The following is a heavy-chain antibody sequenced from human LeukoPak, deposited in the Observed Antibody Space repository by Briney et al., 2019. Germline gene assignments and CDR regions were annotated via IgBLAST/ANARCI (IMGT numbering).Heavy chain of an antibody. CDR2: FSSSSSYI. CDR3: ARNPAERWEPPYFDY. D-gene: IGHD1-26*01. J-gene: IGHJ4*02. V-gene: IGHV3-21*01. Sequence: GGSLRLSCEASGFTFRGCSMNWVRQAPGKGLEWVSPFSSSSSYIYYADSVKGRFTISRDNAKNSLYLQMNSLRAEDTAVYYCARNPAERWEPPYFDYWGQGTLVTVSS. CDR1: GFTFRGCS.